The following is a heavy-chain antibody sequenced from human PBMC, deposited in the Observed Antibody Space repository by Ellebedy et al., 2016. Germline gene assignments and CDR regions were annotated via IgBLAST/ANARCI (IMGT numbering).Heavy chain of an antibody. D-gene: IGHD6-6*01. CDR2: IYYSGST. CDR3: ARDRRIAARPFDY. J-gene: IGHJ4*02. CDR1: GGSVSSDY. V-gene: IGHV4-59*02. Sequence: SETLSLTCNVSGGSVSSDYWNWIRRPPGKGLEWIGSIYYSGSTYYNPSLKSRVTISVDTSKNQFSLKLSSVTAADTAVYYCARDRRIAARPFDYWGQGTLVTVSS.